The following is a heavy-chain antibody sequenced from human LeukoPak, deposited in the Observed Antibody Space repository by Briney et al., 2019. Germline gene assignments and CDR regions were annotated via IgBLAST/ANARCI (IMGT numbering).Heavy chain of an antibody. Sequence: PGGSLRLSCAASGFTFSSYGMSWVRQAPGKGLEWVSSISSSSSYIYYADSVKGRFTISRDNAKNSLYLQMNSLRAEDTAVYYCARGIIVGATNWFDPWGQGTLVTVSS. D-gene: IGHD1-26*01. CDR3: ARGIIVGATNWFDP. CDR1: GFTFSSYG. V-gene: IGHV3-21*01. J-gene: IGHJ5*02. CDR2: ISSSSSYI.